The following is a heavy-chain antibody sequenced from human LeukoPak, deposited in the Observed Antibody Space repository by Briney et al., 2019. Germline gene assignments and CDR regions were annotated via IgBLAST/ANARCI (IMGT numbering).Heavy chain of an antibody. V-gene: IGHV3-30*02. CDR2: IRYDGSNK. CDR3: AKDPSSGWSSFDP. J-gene: IGHJ5*02. CDR1: GFTFSSYG. D-gene: IGHD6-19*01. Sequence: GGSLSLSCAASGFTFSSYGMHWVRQAPGKGLEWVAFIRYDGSNKYYADSVKGRFTISRDNSKNTLYLQMNSLRAEDTAVYYCAKDPSSGWSSFDPWGQGTLVTVSS.